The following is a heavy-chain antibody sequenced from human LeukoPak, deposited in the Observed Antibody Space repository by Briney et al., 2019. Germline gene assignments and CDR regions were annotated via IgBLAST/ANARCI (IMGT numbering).Heavy chain of an antibody. J-gene: IGHJ4*02. Sequence: PGGSLRLSCAASGFTVSSNYMSWVRQAPGKGLEWVSVIYSGGTTYYADSVKGRFTISRDNSKNTLYLQMNSLRAEDTAVYYCAREGGGSFGRSYYFHYWGQGTLVTVSS. CDR2: IYSGGTT. CDR3: AREGGGSFGRSYYFHY. CDR1: GFTVSSNY. D-gene: IGHD1-26*01. V-gene: IGHV3-53*01.